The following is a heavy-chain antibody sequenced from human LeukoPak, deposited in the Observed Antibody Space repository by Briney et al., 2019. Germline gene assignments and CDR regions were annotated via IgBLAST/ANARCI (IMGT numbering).Heavy chain of an antibody. J-gene: IGHJ4*02. D-gene: IGHD6-13*01. Sequence: ASVKVSCKASGDTLTGYYIHWVRQAPGQGLEWMGWINPNSGDTSYAQHFQGRVTMTRDTSISTAYMVLSRLRSDDTAVYYCATSSYSSLSSFYWGQGTLVTVSS. V-gene: IGHV1-2*02. CDR2: INPNSGDT. CDR1: GDTLTGYY. CDR3: ATSSYSSLSSFY.